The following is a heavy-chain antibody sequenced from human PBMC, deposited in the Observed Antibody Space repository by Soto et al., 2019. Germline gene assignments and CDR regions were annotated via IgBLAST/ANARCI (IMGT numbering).Heavy chain of an antibody. Sequence: QVQLQESGPGLVKPSETLSLTCSVSGASITSSYWSWIRQSPGKGLEWIGYIFYRGITNYNPPLGSRVTMSVDTSKNPLSLNMTSMTAADTAVYYCARTPYRLALGTVLCYFDHGGQGTLVTVSS. CDR3: ARTPYRLALGTVLCYFDH. D-gene: IGHD3-16*01. J-gene: IGHJ4*02. CDR1: GASITSSY. CDR2: IFYRGIT. V-gene: IGHV4-59*12.